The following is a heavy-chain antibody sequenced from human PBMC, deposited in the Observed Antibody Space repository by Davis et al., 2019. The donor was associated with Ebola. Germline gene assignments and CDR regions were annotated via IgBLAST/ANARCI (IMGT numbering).Heavy chain of an antibody. CDR3: AIHGDVGF. CDR1: GFTLRNSA. CDR2: ISESGGRS. J-gene: IGHJ4*02. D-gene: IGHD4-17*01. Sequence: GESLKISCAASGFTLRNSAMSWVRQAPGKGLEWVSAISESGGRSYYADSVKGRFTISRDNGKNSLYLQMNSLRVEDTATYYCAIHGDVGFGGQGTLVTVS. V-gene: IGHV3-23*01.